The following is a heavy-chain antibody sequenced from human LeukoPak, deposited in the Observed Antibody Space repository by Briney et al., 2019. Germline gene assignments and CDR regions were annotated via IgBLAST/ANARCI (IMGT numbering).Heavy chain of an antibody. CDR3: ARNSGSGFDY. CDR2: IDPSGGST. J-gene: IGHJ4*02. Sequence: GASVKVSCKASGYTFTSYYIVWVRQAPGQGLEWMGRIDPSGGSTSYAQKFQGRVTMTRGTSTNTVYMELSNLISEDTAVYYCARNSGSGFDYWGQGTLVTVSS. V-gene: IGHV1-46*01. CDR1: GYTFTSYY. D-gene: IGHD2-15*01.